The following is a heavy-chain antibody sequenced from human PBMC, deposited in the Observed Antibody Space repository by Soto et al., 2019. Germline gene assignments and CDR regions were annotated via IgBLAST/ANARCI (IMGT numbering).Heavy chain of an antibody. Sequence: QLQLQESGPGLVKPSETLSLTCTVSGGSISSSSYYWGWIRQPPGKGLEWIGSIHYSGSTYYNPSLKSRVTISVDTSKNQFSLKLSAVAAADTAVYYCPRQQPTGYYAFWSGYEDYWGQGTLVTVSS. CDR3: PRQQPTGYYAFWSGYEDY. D-gene: IGHD3-3*01. CDR2: IHYSGST. V-gene: IGHV4-39*01. J-gene: IGHJ4*02. CDR1: GGSISSSSYY.